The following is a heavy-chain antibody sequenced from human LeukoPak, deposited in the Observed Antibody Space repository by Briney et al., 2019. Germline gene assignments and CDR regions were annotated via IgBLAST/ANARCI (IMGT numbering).Heavy chain of an antibody. V-gene: IGHV1-18*01. J-gene: IGHJ3*02. CDR3: AKLDGRGGAFDI. D-gene: IGHD1-26*01. CDR2: ISAYNGNT. CDR1: GDTFTSYG. Sequence: ASVKVSCKASGDTFTSYGISWVRQAPGQGLEWMGWISAYNGNTNYAQKLQGRVTMTTDTSTSTAYMELSSLRSEDTAVYSCAKLDGRGGAFDIWGQGTIVTVSS.